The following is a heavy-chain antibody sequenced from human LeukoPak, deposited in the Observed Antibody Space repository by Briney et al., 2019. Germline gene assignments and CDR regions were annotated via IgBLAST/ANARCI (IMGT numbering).Heavy chain of an antibody. D-gene: IGHD3-16*01. V-gene: IGHV5-51*01. CDR2: IYPGDSDT. CDR1: GYSFTSYW. J-gene: IGHJ4*02. Sequence: KYGESLKISCKGSGYSFTSYWICCVRQMPGKGVEWMGIIYPGDSDTRYSPSFQGQVTISAAKSISTAYLQWSSLKASDTAMYYCARHLGDYSRVDYWGQGTLVTVSS. CDR3: ARHLGDYSRVDY.